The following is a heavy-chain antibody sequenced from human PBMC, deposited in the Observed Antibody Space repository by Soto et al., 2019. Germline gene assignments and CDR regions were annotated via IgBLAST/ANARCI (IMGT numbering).Heavy chain of an antibody. V-gene: IGHV4-31*02. CDR2: IYYSGST. CDR3: AASCVGCGGFNYYGMDV. Sequence: LCGGSISSGGYYWSWIRQHPGKGLEWIGYIYYSGSTYYNPSLKSRVTISVDTYKNQFSLKLSSVTAADTAVYYCAASCVGCGGFNYYGMDVWGQGTTVTVSS. D-gene: IGHD2-21*01. J-gene: IGHJ6*02. CDR1: GGSISSGGYY.